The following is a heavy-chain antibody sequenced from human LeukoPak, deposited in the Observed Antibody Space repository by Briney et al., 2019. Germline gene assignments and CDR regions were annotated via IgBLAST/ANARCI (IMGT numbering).Heavy chain of an antibody. D-gene: IGHD3-16*01. CDR1: GGTFSSYA. CDR2: IIPIFGTA. Sequence: SVKVSCKASGGTFSSYAISWVRQAPGQGLEWMGGIIPIFGTANYAQKFQGRVTITADESSRTAYMELSSLRSEDTAVYYCARGDVSDAFDIWGQGTMVTVSS. CDR3: ARGDVSDAFDI. J-gene: IGHJ3*02. V-gene: IGHV1-69*13.